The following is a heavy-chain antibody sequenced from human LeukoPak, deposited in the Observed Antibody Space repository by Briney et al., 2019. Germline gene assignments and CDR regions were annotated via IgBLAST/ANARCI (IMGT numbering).Heavy chain of an antibody. CDR2: IYDSVNA. V-gene: IGHV4-4*02. CDR3: ARGLSRMVAALEGNQFDS. CDR1: GASISSSKW. D-gene: IGHD2-15*01. Sequence: SGTLSLTCGVSGASISSSKWWTWVRQSPGKGLEWIGEIYDSVNAKYNPSLRSRVTISVDKSKNQFSLKLTSMTAADTAVYYCARGLSRMVAALEGNQFDSWGQGTLVTVSS. J-gene: IGHJ4*02.